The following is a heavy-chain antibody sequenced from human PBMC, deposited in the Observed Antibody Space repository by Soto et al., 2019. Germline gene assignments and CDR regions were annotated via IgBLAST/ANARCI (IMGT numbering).Heavy chain of an antibody. CDR2: IYPGDSDT. CDR3: ARQRYGGKYYYGMDV. J-gene: IGHJ6*02. Sequence: SLKISCKGSGYSFTSYWIGWARQMPGKGLEWMGIIYPGDSDTRYSPSFQGQVTISADKSISTAYVQWSSLKASDTAMYYCARQRYGGKYYYGMDVWGQGTTVTVSS. D-gene: IGHD5-18*01. V-gene: IGHV5-51*01. CDR1: GYSFTSYW.